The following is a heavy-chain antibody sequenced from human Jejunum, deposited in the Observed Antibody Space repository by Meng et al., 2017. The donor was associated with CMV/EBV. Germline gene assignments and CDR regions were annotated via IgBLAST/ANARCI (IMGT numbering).Heavy chain of an antibody. V-gene: IGHV3-21*01. D-gene: IGHD4-17*01. Sequence: GFTFTSYSITWVRQAPGKGLEWLSYISGSSTYIYRADSVKGRFTISRDNAKNSVYLQMNRLRAEDTAVYYCARAIDYGDPNWFDPWGQGTLVTVSS. CDR1: GFTFTSYS. CDR3: ARAIDYGDPNWFDP. J-gene: IGHJ5*02. CDR2: ISGSSTYI.